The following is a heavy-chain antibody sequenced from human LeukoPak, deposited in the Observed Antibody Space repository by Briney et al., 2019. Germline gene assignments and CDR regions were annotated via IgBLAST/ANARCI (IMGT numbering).Heavy chain of an antibody. CDR1: GFTFSRYA. J-gene: IGHJ4*02. CDR3: AKDLTAGTLGFDY. CDR2: IRCSGGST. D-gene: IGHD6-13*01. Sequence: PGGSLRLSCAASGFTFSRYAMSWVRQAPGKGLEWVSAIRCSGGSTYYADSVNGRFTMSRDNSKNTLYLLMNSLRAEDTAVYYCAKDLTAGTLGFDYWGQGTLVTVSS. V-gene: IGHV3-23*01.